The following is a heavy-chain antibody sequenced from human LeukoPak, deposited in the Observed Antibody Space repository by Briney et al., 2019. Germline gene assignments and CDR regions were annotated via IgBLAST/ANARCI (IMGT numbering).Heavy chain of an antibody. J-gene: IGHJ6*02. CDR1: GGTFSSYA. CDR2: IIPIFGIA. Sequence: SVTVSCKASGGTFSSYAISWVRQAPGQGLEWMGRIIPIFGIANYAQKFQGRVTITADKSTSTAYMELSSLRSEDTAVYYCASSRRGVVVTAMDYYYGMDVWGQGTTVTVSS. D-gene: IGHD2-21*02. V-gene: IGHV1-69*04. CDR3: ASSRRGVVVTAMDYYYGMDV.